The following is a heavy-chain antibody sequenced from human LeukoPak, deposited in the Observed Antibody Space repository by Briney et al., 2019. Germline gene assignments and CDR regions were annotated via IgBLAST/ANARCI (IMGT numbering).Heavy chain of an antibody. CDR1: GFTFSGYA. J-gene: IGHJ4*02. D-gene: IGHD1-20*01. CDR3: AINWNLDY. CDR2: ISNSGGST. V-gene: IGHV3-23*01. Sequence: GGSLRLSCAASGFTFSGYAMSWVRQAPGKGLEWVSVISNSGGSTYYTDSVKGRFTISRDNSKNTLYLQMNSLRAEDTAVYYCAINWNLDYWGQGTLVTVSS.